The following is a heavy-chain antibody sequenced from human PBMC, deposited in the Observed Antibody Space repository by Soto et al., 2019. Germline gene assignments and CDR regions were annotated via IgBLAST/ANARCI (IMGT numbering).Heavy chain of an antibody. V-gene: IGHV3-30-3*01. Sequence: PGGPLRLSCAASGFTFSSYAMHWVRQAPGKGLEWVAVISYDGSNKYYADSVKGRFTISRDNSKNTLYLQMNSLRAEDTAVYYCARDICGYSSSCGFDYWGQGT. J-gene: IGHJ4*02. CDR3: ARDICGYSSSCGFDY. CDR2: ISYDGSNK. D-gene: IGHD6-13*01. CDR1: GFTFSSYA.